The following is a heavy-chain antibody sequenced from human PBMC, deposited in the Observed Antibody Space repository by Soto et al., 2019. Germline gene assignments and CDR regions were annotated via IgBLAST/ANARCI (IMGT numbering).Heavy chain of an antibody. D-gene: IGHD2-2*01. CDR1: GDSVSSNSAA. Sequence: PSQTLSLTCAISGDSVSSNSAAWNWIRQSPSRGLEWLGRTYYRSKWYNDYAVSVKSRITINPDTSKNQFSLQLNSVTPEDTAVYYCARVVTCSSTSCYGGADYYYYYGMDVWGQGTTVTVS. J-gene: IGHJ6*02. CDR3: ARVVTCSSTSCYGGADYYYYYGMDV. V-gene: IGHV6-1*01. CDR2: TYYRSKWYN.